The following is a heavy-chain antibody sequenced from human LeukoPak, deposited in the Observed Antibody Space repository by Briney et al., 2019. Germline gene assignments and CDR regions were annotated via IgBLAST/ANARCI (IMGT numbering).Heavy chain of an antibody. V-gene: IGHV3-53*01. D-gene: IGHD6-19*01. Sequence: PGGSLRLSCAASGFTVSNNYMTWVRQAPGKGLEWVSIIFAGVGTYYADSVKGRFTISRDNAKNTLYLQMNSLRAEDTAVYYCARVRGSSSGWYDYWGQGTLVTVSS. J-gene: IGHJ4*02. CDR3: ARVRGSSSGWYDY. CDR1: GFTVSNNY. CDR2: IFAGVGT.